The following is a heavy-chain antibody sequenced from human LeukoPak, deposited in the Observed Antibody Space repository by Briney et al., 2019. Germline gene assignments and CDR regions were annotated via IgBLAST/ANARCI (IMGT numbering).Heavy chain of an antibody. Sequence: GVSVKVSCKASGYTFTSYYMHWVRQAPGQGLEWMGIINPSGGSTSYAQKFQGRVTMTRDTSTSTVYMELSSLRSEDTAVYYCAREGPPNNDYYDSSIDYWGQGTLVTVSS. CDR1: GYTFTSYY. J-gene: IGHJ4*02. CDR2: INPSGGST. D-gene: IGHD3-22*01. V-gene: IGHV1-46*01. CDR3: AREGPPNNDYYDSSIDY.